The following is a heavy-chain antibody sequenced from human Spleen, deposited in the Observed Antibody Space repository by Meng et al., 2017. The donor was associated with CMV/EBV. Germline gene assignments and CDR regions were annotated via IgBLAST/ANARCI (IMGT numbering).Heavy chain of an antibody. CDR3: ARVGVVPYYFDY. V-gene: IGHV4-4*02. J-gene: IGHJ4*02. CDR1: GGSISSSNW. CDR2: IYHSGST. D-gene: IGHD2-2*01. Sequence: CAVSGGSISSSNWWSWVRQPTGKGLEWIGKIYHSGSTNYNPSLKGRVTISVDKSKNQFSLKLSSVTAADTAVYYCARVGVVPYYFDYWGQGTLVTVSS.